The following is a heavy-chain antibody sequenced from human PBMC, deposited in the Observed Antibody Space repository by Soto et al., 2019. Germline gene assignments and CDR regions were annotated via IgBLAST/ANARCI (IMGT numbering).Heavy chain of an antibody. V-gene: IGHV4-59*01. Sequence: PSETLSLTCTVSGGSISSYYWSLIRQPPGKGLEWIGYIHYSGNTRYNPSLKSRVTISADTSKNQFSLKLSSVTAADTAVYYCARASIAAYFDPWGQGTLVTVSS. CDR2: IHYSGNT. D-gene: IGHD6-6*01. CDR1: GGSISSYY. J-gene: IGHJ5*02. CDR3: ARASIAAYFDP.